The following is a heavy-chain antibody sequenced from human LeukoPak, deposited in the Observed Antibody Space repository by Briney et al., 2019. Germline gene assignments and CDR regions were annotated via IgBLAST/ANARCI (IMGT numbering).Heavy chain of an antibody. CDR2: IYYSGST. CDR1: GGSISSGGYY. Sequence: PSETLSLTCTVSGGSISSGGYYWSWIRQHPGKGLEWIGYIYYSGSTYYNPSLKSRVTISVDTSKNPFSLKLSSVTAADTAVYYCARATISGWDNWFDPWGQGTLVTVSS. D-gene: IGHD5-24*01. CDR3: ARATISGWDNWFDP. V-gene: IGHV4-31*03. J-gene: IGHJ5*02.